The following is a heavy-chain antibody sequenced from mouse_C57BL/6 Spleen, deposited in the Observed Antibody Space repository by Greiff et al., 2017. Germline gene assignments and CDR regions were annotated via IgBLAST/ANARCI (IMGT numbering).Heavy chain of an antibody. V-gene: IGHV1-42*01. D-gene: IGHD1-1*01. J-gene: IGHJ4*01. CDR2: INPSTGGT. Sequence: VQLQQSGPELVKPGASVTISCKASGYSFTGYYMNWVKQSPAKSLEWIGEINPSTGGTTYNQKFKAKATLTVDKSSSTAYMQLKSLTSEDSAVYYCARGRGLRYARDYWGQGTSVTVSS. CDR3: ARGRGLRYARDY. CDR1: GYSFTGYY.